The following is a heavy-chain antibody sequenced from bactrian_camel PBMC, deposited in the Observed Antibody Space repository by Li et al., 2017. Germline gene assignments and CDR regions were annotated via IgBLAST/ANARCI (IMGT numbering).Heavy chain of an antibody. CDR1: EFHFEKSD. CDR2: ITDEGKI. D-gene: IGHD8*01. CDR3: ATDRWSSVCDGTRDWKTFDY. Sequence: QLVESGGGSVQAGGSLELSCTASEFHFEKSDMGWFRQAPGKEREGIAHITDEGKIRYVDSVKGRFTISQDNAKNTLFLQMNSLKPEDTATYYCATDRWSSVCDGTRDWKTFDYWGRGTQVTVS. J-gene: IGHJ4*01. V-gene: IGHV3S55*01.